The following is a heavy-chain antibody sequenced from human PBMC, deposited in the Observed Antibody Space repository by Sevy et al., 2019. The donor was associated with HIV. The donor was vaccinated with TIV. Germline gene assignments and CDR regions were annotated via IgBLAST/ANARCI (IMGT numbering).Heavy chain of an antibody. CDR1: GFTFNDSA. J-gene: IGHJ4*02. CDR3: AKGYDLDY. D-gene: IGHD3-16*01. V-gene: IGHV3-9*01. Sequence: GGSLRLSCAASGFTFNDSAMYWVRQAPGKGLEWVSGINWNSGSIGYGDSVKGRFTISRDNAKNSLYSQMNSLRVEDTAFYYCAKGYDLDYWGQGTLVTVSS. CDR2: INWNSGSI.